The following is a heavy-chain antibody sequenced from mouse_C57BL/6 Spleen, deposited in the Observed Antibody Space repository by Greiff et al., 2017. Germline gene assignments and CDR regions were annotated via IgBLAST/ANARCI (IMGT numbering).Heavy chain of an antibody. J-gene: IGHJ4*01. CDR3: ARQKSNYTVYYAMDY. Sequence: EVMLVESGGDLVKPGGSLKLSCAASGFTFSSYGMSWVRQTPDKRLEWVATISSGGSYTYYPDSVKGRFTISRDNAKNTLYLQMSSLKSEDTAMYYCARQKSNYTVYYAMDYWGQGTSVTVSS. D-gene: IGHD2-5*01. V-gene: IGHV5-6*01. CDR2: ISSGGSYT. CDR1: GFTFSSYG.